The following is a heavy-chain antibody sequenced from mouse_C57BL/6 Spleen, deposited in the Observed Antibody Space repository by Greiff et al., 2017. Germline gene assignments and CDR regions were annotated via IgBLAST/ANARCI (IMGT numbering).Heavy chain of an antibody. CDR2: IYPRDGST. CDR3: ARLKGNYPQWYFDV. V-gene: IGHV1-78*01. Sequence: VHLVESDAELVKPGASVKISCKVSGYTFTDHTIHWMKQRPEQGLEWIGSIYPRDGSTKYNEKFKGKAKLTADKSSSTAYMQLNSLTSEDSAVYFCARLKGNYPQWYFDVWGTGTTVTVSS. CDR1: GYTFTDHT. J-gene: IGHJ1*03. D-gene: IGHD2-1*01.